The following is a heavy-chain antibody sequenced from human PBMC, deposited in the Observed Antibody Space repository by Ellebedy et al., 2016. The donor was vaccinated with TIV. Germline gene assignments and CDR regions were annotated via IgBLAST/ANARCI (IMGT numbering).Heavy chain of an antibody. CDR2: IYTDDST. Sequence: GESLKISCVASGFGFSSYGMHWVRQAPGKGPEWVSGIYTDDSTDYADSVKGRFTTSRDNSKNTLYLQMNSLRTEDTAVYYCARASFYDVDLSGWYFDLWGRGTLITVSS. CDR3: ARASFYDVDLSGWYFDL. CDR1: GFGFSSYG. D-gene: IGHD3-10*02. J-gene: IGHJ2*01. V-gene: IGHV3-66*01.